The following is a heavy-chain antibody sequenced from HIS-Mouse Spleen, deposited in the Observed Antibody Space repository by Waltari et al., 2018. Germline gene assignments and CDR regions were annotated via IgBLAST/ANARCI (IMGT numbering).Heavy chain of an antibody. CDR2: SNPNSGGT. Sequence: QVQLVQSGAEVKKPGASVKVSCKASGYTFTGYYMHWVRQAPGQGLEWMGWSNPNSGGTNDAQKFQGRVTMTRDTSISTAYMELSRLRSDDTAVYYCARGSGRWELLLPNWFDPWGQGTLVTVSS. J-gene: IGHJ5*02. V-gene: IGHV1-2*02. CDR3: ARGSGRWELLLPNWFDP. D-gene: IGHD1-26*01. CDR1: GYTFTGYY.